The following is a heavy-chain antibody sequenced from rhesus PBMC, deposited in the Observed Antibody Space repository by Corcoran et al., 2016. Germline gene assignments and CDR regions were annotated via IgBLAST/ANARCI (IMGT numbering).Heavy chain of an antibody. CDR2: IINKANRGTA. J-gene: IGHJ4*01. Sequence: EVRLVESGGGLVQPGGSLRLSCAASGFTFSDYYMSWVRQAPGKGPELVGFIINKANRGTAEYAASVKGRFTISRDDSKSIASLQMNSLKTEDTAVYYCASGGYSVFGIDYWGQGVLVTVSS. CDR3: ASGGYSVFGIDY. D-gene: IGHD5-24*01. V-gene: IGHV3-116*02. CDR1: GFTFSDYY.